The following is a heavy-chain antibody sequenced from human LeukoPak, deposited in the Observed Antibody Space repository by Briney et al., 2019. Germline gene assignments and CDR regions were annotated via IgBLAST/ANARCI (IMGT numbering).Heavy chain of an antibody. D-gene: IGHD5-18*01. Sequence: SVKVSCKASGYTFTGYYLHWVRQAPGQGLEWMGGIIPIFGTANYAQKFQGRVTITTDESTSTAYMELSSLRSEDTAVYYCAATTWIQLPYYFDYWGQGTLVTVSS. CDR2: IIPIFGTA. CDR1: GYTFTGYY. J-gene: IGHJ4*02. V-gene: IGHV1-69*05. CDR3: AATTWIQLPYYFDY.